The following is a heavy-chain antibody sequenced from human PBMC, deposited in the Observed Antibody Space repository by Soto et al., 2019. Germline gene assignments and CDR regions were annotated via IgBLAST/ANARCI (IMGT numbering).Heavy chain of an antibody. J-gene: IGHJ4*02. CDR1: GFSLTTSGVG. Sequence: QITLNESGPTVVKPTETLTLTCTFSGFSLTTSGVGVGWVRQSPGKAPEWLAFIYWDDDKRYSTSLKSRLTITKDTYKNQVVLTMANVDTADTATYYCAHRVLRAVFGLVTTTAIYFDFWGQGTPVVVSS. CDR2: IYWDDDK. V-gene: IGHV2-5*02. D-gene: IGHD3-3*01. CDR3: AHRVLRAVFGLVTTTAIYFDF.